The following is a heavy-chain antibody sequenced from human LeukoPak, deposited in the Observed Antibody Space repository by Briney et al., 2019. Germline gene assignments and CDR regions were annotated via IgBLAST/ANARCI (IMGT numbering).Heavy chain of an antibody. CDR2: IYYSGST. CDR3: ARRTPHYYDSSPIGY. Sequence: PSETLSLTCTVSGGSISSSSYYWGWIRQPPGKGLEWIGSIYYSGSTYYNPSLKSRVTISVDTSKNQFSLKLSSVTAADTAVYYCARRTPHYYDSSPIGYWGQGTLVTVSS. J-gene: IGHJ4*02. D-gene: IGHD3-22*01. CDR1: GGSISSSSYY. V-gene: IGHV4-39*01.